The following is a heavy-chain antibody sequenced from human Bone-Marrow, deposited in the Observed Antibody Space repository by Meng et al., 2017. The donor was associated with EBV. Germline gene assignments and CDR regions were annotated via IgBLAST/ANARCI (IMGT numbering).Heavy chain of an antibody. V-gene: IGHV1-69*06. CDR2: IIPIFGTA. CDR3: ARDGSVEMASI. Sequence: VRLGQVGPEVKKPGSSVKVSCKASGGNFSSYAISWVRQAPGQGLEWMGWIIPIFGTANYAQKFQGRVTITADKSTSTAYMELSSLRSEDTAVYYCARDGSVEMASIWGQGTLVTVFS. J-gene: IGHJ4*02. CDR1: GGNFSSYA. D-gene: IGHD5-24*01.